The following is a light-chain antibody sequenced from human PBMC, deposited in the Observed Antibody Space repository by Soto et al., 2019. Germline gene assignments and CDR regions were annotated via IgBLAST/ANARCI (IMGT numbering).Light chain of an antibody. CDR2: GAS. Sequence: EIVMTQSPVTLSVSPGERATLSCRASQSVSRNLAWYQQKPGQAPRLLIYGASTRATGIPARFSGSGSGTDFTLTISSLQSEDFAVYYCQQYNNWPRTFGQGTKVEIK. J-gene: IGKJ1*01. CDR3: QQYNNWPRT. V-gene: IGKV3-15*01. CDR1: QSVSRN.